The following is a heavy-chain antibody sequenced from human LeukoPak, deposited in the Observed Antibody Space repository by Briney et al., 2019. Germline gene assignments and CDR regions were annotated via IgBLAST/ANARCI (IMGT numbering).Heavy chain of an antibody. J-gene: IGHJ4*02. CDR1: GFTFSSYG. V-gene: IGHV3-30*18. CDR2: ISYDGSNK. CDR3: AKDDYGDPDY. Sequence: GGSLRLSCAASGFTFSSYGMHWVRQAPGKGLEWVAAISYDGSNKYYADSVKGRFTISRDNSKNTLYLQMNSLRAEDTAVYYCAKDDYGDPDYWGQGTLVTVSS. D-gene: IGHD4-17*01.